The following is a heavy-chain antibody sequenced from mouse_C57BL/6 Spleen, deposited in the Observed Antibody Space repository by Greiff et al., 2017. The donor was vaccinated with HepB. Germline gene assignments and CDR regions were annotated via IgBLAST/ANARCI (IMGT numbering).Heavy chain of an antibody. CDR3: AAITTVVATDYFDY. CDR1: GYTFTSYW. Sequence: QVQLQQPGAELVKPGASVKLSCKASGYTFTSYWMHWVKQRPGQGLEWIGMIHPNSGSTNYNEKFKSKATLTVDKSSSTAYMQLSSLTSEDSAVYYCAAITTVVATDYFDYWGQGTTLTVSS. CDR2: IHPNSGST. J-gene: IGHJ2*01. V-gene: IGHV1-64*01. D-gene: IGHD1-1*01.